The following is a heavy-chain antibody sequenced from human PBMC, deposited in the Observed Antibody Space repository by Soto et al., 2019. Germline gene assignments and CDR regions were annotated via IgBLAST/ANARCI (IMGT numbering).Heavy chain of an antibody. D-gene: IGHD2-2*01. CDR2: ISYDGSNK. CDR1: GFTFSSYA. CDR3: ARDRGYCSSTSCSFGP. J-gene: IGHJ5*02. Sequence: VQLVESGGGVVQPGRSLRLSCAASGFTFSSYAMHWVRQAPGKGLEWVAVISYDGSNKYYADSVKGRFTISRDNSKNTLYLQMNSLRAEDTAVYYCARDRGYCSSTSCSFGPWGQGTLVTVSS. V-gene: IGHV3-30-3*01.